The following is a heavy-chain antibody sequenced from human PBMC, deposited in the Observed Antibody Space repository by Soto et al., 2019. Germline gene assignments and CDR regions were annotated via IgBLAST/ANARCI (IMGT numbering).Heavy chain of an antibody. Sequence: PSETLSLTCTVSGGSISTYWWSWIRQPPRKGLEWIGYIYYSGSTNYNPSLKSRVTISVDTSKNQFSLKLTSVTAADTAVYYCARSRGSTRSFGYCRQGTLVSASS. D-gene: IGHD2-15*01. CDR1: GGSISTYW. J-gene: IGHJ4*02. CDR2: IYYSGST. V-gene: IGHV4-59*01. CDR3: ARSRGSTRSFGY.